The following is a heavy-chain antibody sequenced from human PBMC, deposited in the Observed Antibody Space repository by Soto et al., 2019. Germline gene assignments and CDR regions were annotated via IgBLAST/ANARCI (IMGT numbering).Heavy chain of an antibody. CDR1: GYTFTSYG. CDR3: PTLLLPAHIVGATCSTNYYGMDF. V-gene: IGHV1-18*01. D-gene: IGHD1-26*01. CDR2: ISAYNGNK. J-gene: IGHJ6*02. Sequence: QVQLVQSGPEVKKPGASVKVSCKASGYTFTSYGINWVRQAPGQRLEWMGWISAYNGNKNYAQKLQGRITMTTDTSTRTAYMELSSRRWVDTPLYYCPTLLLPAHIVGATCSTNYYGMDFWGQGTTVTVSS.